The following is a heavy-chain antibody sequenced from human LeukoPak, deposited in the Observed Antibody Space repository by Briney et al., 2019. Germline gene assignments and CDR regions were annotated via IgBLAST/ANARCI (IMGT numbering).Heavy chain of an antibody. D-gene: IGHD3-22*01. CDR3: ARDFELAYYYDSSGYYAHAFDI. J-gene: IGHJ3*02. V-gene: IGHV3-21*01. Sequence: GGSLRLSCAASGFTFSSYSMNWVRQAPGKGLEWVSSISSSSSYICYADSVKGRFTISRDNAKNSLYLQMNGLRAEDTAVYYCARDFELAYYYDSSGYYAHAFDIWGQGTMVTVSS. CDR2: ISSSSSYI. CDR1: GFTFSSYS.